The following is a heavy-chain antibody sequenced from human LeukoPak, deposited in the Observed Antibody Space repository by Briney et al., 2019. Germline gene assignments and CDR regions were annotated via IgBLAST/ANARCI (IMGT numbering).Heavy chain of an antibody. CDR1: GFTFSSYG. V-gene: IGHV3-23*01. CDR2: ITPNADRT. CDR3: AIMHGYYDGSGYWVQ. D-gene: IGHD3-22*01. Sequence: AGSLRLSCAASGFTFSSYGMSWVRQAPGKGLEWVSFITPNADRTSYAGYVEGRFTISRDNPRNTLYMQRNSLRDEDTALYYGAIMHGYYDGSGYWVQWGEGTLVTVSS. J-gene: IGHJ1*01.